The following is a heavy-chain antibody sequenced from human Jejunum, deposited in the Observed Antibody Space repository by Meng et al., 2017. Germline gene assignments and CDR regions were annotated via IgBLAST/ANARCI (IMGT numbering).Heavy chain of an antibody. CDR3: ARSPYSGSALPFFDY. CDR1: GDSFNSPDYY. J-gene: IGHJ4*02. V-gene: IGHV4-30-4*01. D-gene: IGHD1-26*01. CDR2: IYYSGST. Sequence: PQDAGPGPVKPSQLLSLTCPVSGDSFNSPDYYWSWIRQPPEKGLEWIGYIYYSGSTYYNPSLKSRVSISGDTSNKQFSLKFTSVTAADTAVYYCARSPYSGSALPFFDYWGQGSLVTVSS.